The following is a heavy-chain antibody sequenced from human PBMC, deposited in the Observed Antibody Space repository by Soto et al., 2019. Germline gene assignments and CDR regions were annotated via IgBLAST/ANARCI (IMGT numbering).Heavy chain of an antibody. CDR1: GGSFSGYY. V-gene: IGHV4-34*01. CDR3: ASTGVVVPAAITSGHDY. D-gene: IGHD2-2*01. Sequence: DTLSLTCAVHGGSFSGYYWSWIRQPPGKGLEWIREINHSGSTIYSPSLKSRVTISVETSMHQFSLKLSAVTAADTAVYYCASTGVVVPAAITSGHDYWGQGTLVTVSS. J-gene: IGHJ4*02. CDR2: INHSGST.